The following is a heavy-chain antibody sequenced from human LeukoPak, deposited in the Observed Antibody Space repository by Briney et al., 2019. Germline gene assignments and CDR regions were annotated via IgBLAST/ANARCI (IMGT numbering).Heavy chain of an antibody. J-gene: IGHJ4*02. Sequence: RGSLRLSCAASGFTFSCYSMNRLREAPVKRLNLVSYISSTSNTMYYADSVKGRFTISRDNAKTSLYLQMNSLTPEDTAVYYCARISVIRGLSSFDSWGQGTLVTVSS. CDR3: ARISVIRGLSSFDS. V-gene: IGHV3-48*04. CDR1: GFTFSCYS. D-gene: IGHD3-10*01. CDR2: ISSTSNTM.